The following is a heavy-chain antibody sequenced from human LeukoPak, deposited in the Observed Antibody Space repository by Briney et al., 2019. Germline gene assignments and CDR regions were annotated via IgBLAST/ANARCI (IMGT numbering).Heavy chain of an antibody. J-gene: IGHJ4*02. Sequence: GGSLRLSCAASGFTFSSYGMHWVRQAPGKGLEWVAVIWYDGSNKYYADSVKGRFTISRDNSKNTLYLQMNSPRAEDTAVYYCAKEGMSGSYLDYWGQGTPVTVSS. CDR1: GFTFSSYG. D-gene: IGHD1-26*01. CDR3: AKEGMSGSYLDY. V-gene: IGHV3-33*06. CDR2: IWYDGSNK.